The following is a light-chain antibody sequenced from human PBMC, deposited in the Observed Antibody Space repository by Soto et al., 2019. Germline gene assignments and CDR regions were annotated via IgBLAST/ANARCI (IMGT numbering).Light chain of an antibody. CDR1: HSVRNNY. V-gene: IGKV3-20*01. CDR2: GAS. CDR3: QQCGDSPWT. J-gene: IGKJ1*01. Sequence: EIVLTQSPGTLSLSPGERATLSCRASHSVRNNYLAWYQQKPGQAPRLLIYGASSRATGIPDRFSGSGSGTDFTLTISRLEPEDFAVYHCQQCGDSPWTFDQGTKVEVK.